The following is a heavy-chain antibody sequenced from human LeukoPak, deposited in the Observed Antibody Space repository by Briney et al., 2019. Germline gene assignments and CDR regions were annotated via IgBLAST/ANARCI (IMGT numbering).Heavy chain of an antibody. CDR2: IKKDGGEK. D-gene: IGHD2-8*01. Sequence: GGSLRHSRAPSGFPLSNYLLSWGRPAPGKGVGWGSNIKKDGGEKHYVDSVKGRFTISRDNAKNSLYLQMNSLRVEDTAVYYCARDAEPAGVGFDYWGQGALVTVSS. CDR1: GFPLSNYL. V-gene: IGHV3-7*01. CDR3: ARDAEPAGVGFDY. J-gene: IGHJ4*02.